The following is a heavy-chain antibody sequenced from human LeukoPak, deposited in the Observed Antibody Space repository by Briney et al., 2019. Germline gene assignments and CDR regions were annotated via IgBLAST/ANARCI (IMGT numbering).Heavy chain of an antibody. CDR1: GFTFSNAW. Sequence: GGSLRLSCAASGFTFSNAWMSWVRQAPGKGLEWVSYISDNDSYRFYADSMKGRFTVSRDGAKNSLYLQMNSLRAKDTAVYYCARRYCPNGVCYHDRGAFDIWGQGTMVTVSS. CDR3: ARRYCPNGVCYHDRGAFDI. D-gene: IGHD2-8*01. V-gene: IGHV3-21*04. CDR2: ISDNDSYR. J-gene: IGHJ3*02.